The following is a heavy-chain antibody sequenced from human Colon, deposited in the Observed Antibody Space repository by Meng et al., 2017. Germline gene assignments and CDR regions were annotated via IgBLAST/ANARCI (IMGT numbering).Heavy chain of an antibody. CDR3: LRGSGGSV. J-gene: IGHJ1*01. CDR1: GDSIPNHNW. CDR2: IPHRGSS. V-gene: IGHV4-4*02. Sequence: QVQLRESGPALVKPSETLSLTCAVSGDSIPNHNWWAWVRQPPGKGLEWFGEIPHRGSSAYNPSLKSRVSMSIDKSKNQFSLKLTSVTAADTAVYHCLRGSGGSVWGQGTLVTVSS. D-gene: IGHD3-10*01.